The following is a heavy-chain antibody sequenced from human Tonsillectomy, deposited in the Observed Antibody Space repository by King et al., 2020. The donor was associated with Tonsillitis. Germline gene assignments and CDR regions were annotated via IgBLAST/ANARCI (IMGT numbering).Heavy chain of an antibody. CDR3: ARDPPYCGGDCYFDF. J-gene: IGHJ4*02. CDR2: INPNSGGT. Sequence: VQLVESGAEVKKPGASVKVSCKASGYTFTGDYIHWVRQAPGQGLEWMGWINPNSGGTNYAQKFQGRVTMTSDTSISTAYMELSRLRSDDTAVYYCARDPPYCGGDCYFDFWGQGTLVTVSS. CDR1: GYTFTGDY. V-gene: IGHV1-2*02. D-gene: IGHD2-21*02.